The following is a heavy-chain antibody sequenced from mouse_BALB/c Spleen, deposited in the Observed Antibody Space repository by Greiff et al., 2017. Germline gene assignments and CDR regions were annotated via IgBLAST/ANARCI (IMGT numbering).Heavy chain of an antibody. Sequence: LQESGAELVKPGASVKLSCKASGYTFTSYYMYWVKQRPGQGLEWIGEINPSNGGTNFNEKFKSKATLTVDKSSSTAYMQLSSLTSEDSAVYYCTRSGYYGFAYWGQGTLVTVSA. V-gene: IGHV1S81*02. CDR2: INPSNGGT. J-gene: IGHJ3*01. CDR1: GYTFTSYY. D-gene: IGHD2-3*01. CDR3: TRSGYYGFAY.